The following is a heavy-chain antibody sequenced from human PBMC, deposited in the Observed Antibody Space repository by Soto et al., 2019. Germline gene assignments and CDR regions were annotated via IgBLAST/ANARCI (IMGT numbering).Heavy chain of an antibody. D-gene: IGHD6-13*01. V-gene: IGHV4-59*01. Sequence: SETLSFTWSVSGSSTSSNNWCWIRQSPHKGLGWRGYVFCGGTAYNPSLGGRVSMSVETSKSQFSLKLTSVTVADTAVYYCEGSRGAHYFDSWGPGTLVTVSS. CDR2: VFCGGTA. J-gene: IGHJ4*02. CDR1: GSSTSSNN. CDR3: EGSRGAHYFDS.